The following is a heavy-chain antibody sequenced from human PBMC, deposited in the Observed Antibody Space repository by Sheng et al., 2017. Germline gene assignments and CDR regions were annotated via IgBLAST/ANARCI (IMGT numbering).Heavy chain of an antibody. D-gene: IGHD3-16*01. CDR1: GYTFTDYY. Sequence: QVQLVQSGAEVKKPGASVKVSCKASGYTFTDYYMHWVRQAPGQGLEWMGWINPNSGGTNYAQKFQGRVTVTRDTSIRTAYMELRRLTSDDTAVYYCANSLGVLGAFDIWGQGTMVTV. V-gene: IGHV1-2*02. CDR2: INPNSGGT. CDR3: ANSLGVLGAFDI. J-gene: IGHJ3*02.